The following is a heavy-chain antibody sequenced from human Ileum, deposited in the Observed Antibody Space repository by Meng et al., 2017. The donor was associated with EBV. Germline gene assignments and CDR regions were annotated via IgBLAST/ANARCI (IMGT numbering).Heavy chain of an antibody. CDR2: VYHRGDT. Sequence: QVQQQEAGQVLVTPSALLSPLCIVCGDSSSSDMWWSWVRQPPGKGLEWIGEVYHRGDTNYNPSLKSRVDISVDKSKNQFYLSLFSVTAADTAVYYCGRDQGRELINHWGQGTLVTVSS. D-gene: IGHD1-7*01. V-gene: IGHV4-4*02. J-gene: IGHJ4*02. CDR1: GDSSSSDMW. CDR3: GRDQGRELINH.